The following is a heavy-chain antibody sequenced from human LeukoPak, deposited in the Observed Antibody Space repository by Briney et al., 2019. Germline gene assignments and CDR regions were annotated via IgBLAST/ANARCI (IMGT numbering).Heavy chain of an antibody. CDR1: GFTFSSYG. D-gene: IGHD5-24*01. V-gene: IGHV3-30*18. CDR3: AKDYEMATILDYYYGMDV. Sequence: GGSLRLSCAASGFTFSSYGMHWVRQAPGKGLEWVAVISYDGSNKYYADSVKGRFTISRDNSKNTLYLQMNSLRAEDTAVYYCAKDYEMATILDYYYGMDVWGQGTTVTVSS. J-gene: IGHJ6*02. CDR2: ISYDGSNK.